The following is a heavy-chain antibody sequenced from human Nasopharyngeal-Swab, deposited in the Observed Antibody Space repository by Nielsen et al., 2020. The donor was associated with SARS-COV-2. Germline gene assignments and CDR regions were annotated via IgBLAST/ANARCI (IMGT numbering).Heavy chain of an antibody. Sequence: SVKISCKDSGGTFSSYAISWVRQAPGQGLEWMGGIIPIFGTANYAQKFQGRVTITADESTSTAYMELSSLRSEDTAAYYCASHDSGSYSEDFSYWGHGTLVTVSS. D-gene: IGHD1-26*01. J-gene: IGHJ4*01. V-gene: IGHV1-69*13. CDR2: IIPIFGTA. CDR3: ASHDSGSYSEDFSY. CDR1: GGTFSSYA.